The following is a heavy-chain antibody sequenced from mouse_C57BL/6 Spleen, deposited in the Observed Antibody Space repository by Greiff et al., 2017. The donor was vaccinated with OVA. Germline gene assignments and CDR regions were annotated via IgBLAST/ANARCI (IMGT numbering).Heavy chain of an antibody. Sequence: QVQLQQSGAELVRPGASVKLSCKASGYTFTDYYINWVKQRPGQGLEWIARIYPGSGNTYYNEKFKGKATLTAEKSSSTAYMQLSSLTSVDSAVYICARDGSSDYYAMDYWGQGTSVTVSS. CDR2: IYPGSGNT. CDR3: ARDGSSDYYAMDY. CDR1: GYTFTDYY. V-gene: IGHV1-76*01. D-gene: IGHD1-1*01. J-gene: IGHJ4*01.